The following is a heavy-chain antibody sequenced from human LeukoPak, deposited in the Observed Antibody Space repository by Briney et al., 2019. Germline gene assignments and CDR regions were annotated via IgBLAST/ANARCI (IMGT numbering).Heavy chain of an antibody. CDR1: GGSISSYY. V-gene: IGHV4-59*08. D-gene: IGHD5-24*01. Sequence: KSSETLSLTCTVSGGSISSYYWSWIRQPPGKGLEWIGYISYSGSTHYNPSLKSRATISADTSKNQFSLKLTSMTGADTAVYHCARGGEGYNYVYWGQGTLVTVSS. CDR2: ISYSGST. CDR3: ARGGEGYNYVY. J-gene: IGHJ4*02.